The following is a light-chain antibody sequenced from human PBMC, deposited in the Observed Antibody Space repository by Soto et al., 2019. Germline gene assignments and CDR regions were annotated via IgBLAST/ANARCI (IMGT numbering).Light chain of an antibody. V-gene: IGKV1-17*01. J-gene: IGKJ1*01. CDR2: AAS. CDR3: QQHNSYPPWT. CDR1: QGIRND. Sequence: DIQMTQSPSSLSASVGDRVTITCRASQGIRNDLAWYQQKPGKAPKRLIYAASSLQSGVPPRFSGSGSGTEFTLTTSSLQPEDFATYYCQQHNSYPPWTFGQGTKVEVK.